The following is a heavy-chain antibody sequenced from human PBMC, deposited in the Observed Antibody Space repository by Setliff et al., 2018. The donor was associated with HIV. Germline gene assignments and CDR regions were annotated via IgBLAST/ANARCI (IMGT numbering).Heavy chain of an antibody. CDR3: AREVVPAAMRYYYYMDV. CDR1: GYAFTSYY. V-gene: IGHV1-46*01. Sequence: ASVKVSCKASGYAFTSYYMHWVRQAPGQGLEWMGIINPSGGSTSYAQKFQGRVTMTRDTSTSTVYMELSSLRSEDTAVYYCAREVVPAAMRYYYYMDVWGKGTTVTVSS. J-gene: IGHJ6*03. CDR2: INPSGGST. D-gene: IGHD2-2*01.